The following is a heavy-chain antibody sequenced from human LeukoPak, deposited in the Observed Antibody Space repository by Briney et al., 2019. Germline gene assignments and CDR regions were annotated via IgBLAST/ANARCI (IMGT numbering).Heavy chain of an antibody. D-gene: IGHD3-10*02. CDR2: IYYSGST. J-gene: IGHJ6*03. Sequence: SETLSLTCTVSGGSISSSSYYWGWIRQPPGKGLEWIGSIYYSGSTYYNPSLKSRVTISVDTSKNQFSLKLSSVTAADTAVYYCASLFGDYYYYMDVWGKGTTVTVSS. V-gene: IGHV4-39*01. CDR1: GGSISSSSYY. CDR3: ASLFGDYYYYMDV.